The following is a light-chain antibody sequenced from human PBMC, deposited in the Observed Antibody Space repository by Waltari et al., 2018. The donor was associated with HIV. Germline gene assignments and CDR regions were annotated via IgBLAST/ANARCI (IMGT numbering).Light chain of an antibody. J-gene: IGKJ1*01. Sequence: EIVLTQSPGTLSLSPGERATLSCRASQSVSSSYLARYQQKPGQAPRLLIYGASSRATGIPDRFSGSGSGTDFTLTISRLEPEDFAVYYCQQYGNSPTFGQGTKVEIK. CDR1: QSVSSSY. CDR2: GAS. CDR3: QQYGNSPT. V-gene: IGKV3-20*01.